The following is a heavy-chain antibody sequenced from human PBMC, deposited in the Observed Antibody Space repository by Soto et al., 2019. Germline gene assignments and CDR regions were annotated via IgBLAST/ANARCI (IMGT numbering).Heavy chain of an antibody. CDR1: GFTFSIYT. Sequence: EVQLVESGGDLVKPGGSLRLSCAASGFTFSIYTMTWVRQAPGKGLEWVSSISDTSSHVFYSDSVEGRFTVSRDNAKNSLYLQLNSLRAEDTVVYYCARVRSGGSGYFDYWGQGTLVTVSS. V-gene: IGHV3-21*01. D-gene: IGHD2-15*01. J-gene: IGHJ4*02. CDR2: ISDTSSHV. CDR3: ARVRSGGSGYFDY.